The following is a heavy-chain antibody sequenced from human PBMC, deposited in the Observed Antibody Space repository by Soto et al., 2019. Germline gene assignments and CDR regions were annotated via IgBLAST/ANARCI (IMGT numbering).Heavy chain of an antibody. J-gene: IGHJ4*02. V-gene: IGHV3-15*01. CDR2: IKSKTDGGTT. CDR1: GFTFSNAW. Sequence: GGSLRLSCAASGFTFSNAWMSWVRQAPGKGLEWVGRIKSKTDGGTTDYAAPVKGRFTISRDDSKNTLYLQMNSLKTEDTAVYYCTTLIAAAGTAAPPPDYWGQGTLVTVSS. D-gene: IGHD6-13*01. CDR3: TTLIAAAGTAAPPPDY.